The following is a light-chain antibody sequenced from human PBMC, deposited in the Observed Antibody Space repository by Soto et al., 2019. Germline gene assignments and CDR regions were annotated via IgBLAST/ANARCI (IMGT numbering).Light chain of an antibody. CDR3: QQTYTFGFT. CDR1: QSINTY. CDR2: AAS. V-gene: IGKV1-39*01. J-gene: IGKJ3*01. Sequence: DIQMTQSPSSLSASIGDRVTITCRASQSINTYLNWYQQRPGKAPELLIFAASTLQSGVPSRFSGRVSRTGFTLTISCLQPEDFATYYCQQTYTFGFTFGPGTTVDFK.